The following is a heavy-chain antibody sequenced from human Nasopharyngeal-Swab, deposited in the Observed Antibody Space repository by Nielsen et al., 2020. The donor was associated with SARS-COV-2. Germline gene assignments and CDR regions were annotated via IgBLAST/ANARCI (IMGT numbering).Heavy chain of an antibody. J-gene: IGHJ5*02. CDR3: ARERGVVVVAAKVFHPIPARFDP. CDR2: NNAGNGNT. V-gene: IGHV1-3*01. CDR1: GDTFTSNA. D-gene: IGHD2-15*01. Sequence: ASEKAAWKAAGDTFTSNARHRVRQAPGQRLEWMGWNNAGNGNTKYSQKFQGRVTITRDTSASTAYMELSSLRSEDTAVYYCARERGVVVVAAKVFHPIPARFDPWGQGTLVTVSS.